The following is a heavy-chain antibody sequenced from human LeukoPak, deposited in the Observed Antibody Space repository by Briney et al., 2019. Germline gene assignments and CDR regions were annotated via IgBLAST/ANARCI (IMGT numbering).Heavy chain of an antibody. Sequence: GGSLRLSCAASGFTFSTYSMTWVRQAPGKGLEWISHISADSWGIKYADSVRGRFTTSRDNAKKSVYLQMSSLRPEDTAVYYCAKGEYHQDGIGENRFDNGGQGALVTVSA. CDR3: AKGEYHQDGIGENRFDN. J-gene: IGHJ4*02. CDR1: GFTFSTYS. CDR2: ISADSWGI. D-gene: IGHD5-24*01. V-gene: IGHV3-48*01.